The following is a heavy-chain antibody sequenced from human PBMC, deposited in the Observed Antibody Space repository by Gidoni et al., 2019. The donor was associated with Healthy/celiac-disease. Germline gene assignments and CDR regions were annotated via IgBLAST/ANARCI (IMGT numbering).Heavy chain of an antibody. CDR3: ARDLPTVTTFSRFWYGMDV. Sequence: EVQRVESGGGLVQPGGSLRLSCAASGFTVSSNYMSWVRQAAGRGLEWVSVIYSGGGTYYADSVKGRFTISRDNSKNTLYLQMNSLRAEDTAVYYCARDLPTVTTFSRFWYGMDVWGQGTTVTVSS. D-gene: IGHD4-4*01. V-gene: IGHV3-66*02. CDR1: GFTVSSNY. CDR2: IYSGGGT. J-gene: IGHJ6*02.